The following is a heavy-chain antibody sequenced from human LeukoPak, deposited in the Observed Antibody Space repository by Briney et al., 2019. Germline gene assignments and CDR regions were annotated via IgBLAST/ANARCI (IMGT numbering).Heavy chain of an antibody. D-gene: IGHD3-22*01. CDR2: ISGSGGST. Sequence: GGSLRLSCAASGFTFSSCAMSWVRQAPGKGLEWVSAISGSGGSTYYADSVKGRFTISRDNSKNTLYLQMNSLRAEDTAVYYCAKSTDYYDSSGSDYWGQGTLVTVSS. V-gene: IGHV3-23*01. CDR1: GFTFSSCA. CDR3: AKSTDYYDSSGSDY. J-gene: IGHJ4*02.